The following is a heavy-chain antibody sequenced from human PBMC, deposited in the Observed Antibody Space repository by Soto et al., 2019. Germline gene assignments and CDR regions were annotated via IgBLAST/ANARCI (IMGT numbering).Heavy chain of an antibody. CDR2: IIPIFGTA. CDR3: ARGLVPAARAELNWFDP. Sequence: QVQLVQSGAEVKKPGSSVKVSCKASGGTFSSYAISWVRQAPGQGLEWMGGIIPIFGTATYEQKFQGRVTITADESTSTAYMELSSLRSEDTAVYYCARGLVPAARAELNWFDPWGQGTLVTVSS. J-gene: IGHJ5*02. V-gene: IGHV1-69*12. CDR1: GGTFSSYA. D-gene: IGHD2-2*01.